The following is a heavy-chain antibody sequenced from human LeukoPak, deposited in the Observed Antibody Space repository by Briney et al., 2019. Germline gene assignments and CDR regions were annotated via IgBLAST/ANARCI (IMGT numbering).Heavy chain of an antibody. Sequence: SETLSLTCAVYGGSFSGYYWSWIRQPPGKGLEWIGEINHSGSTNYNPSLKSRVTISLDTSKNQFSLKLSSVTAPDTAVYYCARAGKYDYVWGSYRYLFDYWGQGTLVTVSS. CDR1: GGSFSGYY. CDR2: INHSGST. D-gene: IGHD3-16*02. J-gene: IGHJ4*02. V-gene: IGHV4-34*01. CDR3: ARAGKYDYVWGSYRYLFDY.